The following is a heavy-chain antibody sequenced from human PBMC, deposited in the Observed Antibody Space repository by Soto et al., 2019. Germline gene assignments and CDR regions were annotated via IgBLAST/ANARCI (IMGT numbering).Heavy chain of an antibody. CDR2: IKEDGVET. V-gene: IGHV3-7*05. D-gene: IGHD6-25*01. CDR1: GFSFGSYW. Sequence: EVQLVESGGGLVQPGGSLRVSCAVSGFSFGSYWMSWVRQAPGKGLEWVANIKEDGVETYYVDSVKGRFTISRDNARNSLYLQMNSLRVEDTAIYYFARDSGDTAATILFDYWRRGTLVTVS. CDR3: ARDSGDTAATILFDY. J-gene: IGHJ4*02.